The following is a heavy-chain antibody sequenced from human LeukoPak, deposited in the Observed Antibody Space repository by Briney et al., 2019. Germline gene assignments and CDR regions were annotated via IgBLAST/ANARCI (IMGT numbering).Heavy chain of an antibody. D-gene: IGHD3-10*01. J-gene: IGHJ4*02. CDR3: ARVRYYGSGSYYNADY. CDR2: IYTSGST. CDR1: GNSISSGDYY. Sequence: SQTLSLTCTVSGNSISSGDYYWSWIRQPAGKGLEWIGRIYTSGSTNYNPSLKSRVTISGDTSKNQFSLRLSSVTAADTAVYYCARVRYYGSGSYYNADYWGQGTLVTVSS. V-gene: IGHV4-61*02.